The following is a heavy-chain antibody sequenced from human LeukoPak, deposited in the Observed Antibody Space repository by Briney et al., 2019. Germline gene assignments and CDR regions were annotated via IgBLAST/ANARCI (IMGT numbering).Heavy chain of an antibody. Sequence: SETLSLTCAVYGGSFSSYYWGWIRQPPGKGLEWIGSIYYSGSTCYNPSLKSRVTISVDASKNQFSLKLSSVTAADTAVYYCARLDKAVAGNRWFDPWGQGTLVTVSS. V-gene: IGHV4-39*01. J-gene: IGHJ5*02. CDR2: IYYSGST. CDR3: ARLDKAVAGNRWFDP. D-gene: IGHD6-19*01. CDR1: GGSFSSYY.